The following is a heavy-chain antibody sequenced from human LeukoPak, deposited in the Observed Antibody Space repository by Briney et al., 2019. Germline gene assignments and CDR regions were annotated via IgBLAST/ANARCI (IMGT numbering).Heavy chain of an antibody. CDR1: GYTFNGYY. J-gene: IGHJ4*02. Sequence: EASVKVSCKASGYTFNGYYKHWVRQAPGQGLEWMGWINPNSGGTNYAQKFQGRVTMPRDTSISTAYMELSRLRSDDTAVYYCAGARGYYDSPDYWGQGTLVTVSS. CDR3: AGARGYYDSPDY. D-gene: IGHD3-22*01. V-gene: IGHV1-2*02. CDR2: INPNSGGT.